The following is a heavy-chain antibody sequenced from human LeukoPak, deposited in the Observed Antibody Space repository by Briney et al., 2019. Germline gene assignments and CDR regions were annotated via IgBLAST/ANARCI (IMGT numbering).Heavy chain of an antibody. D-gene: IGHD5-18*01. Sequence: GGSLRLSCAASGFTFSSYWMHWVRQAPGKGLVWVSRINSDGSSTSYADSVKGRFTISRDNSKNTLYLQMNSLRAEDTAVYYCARAVWYSSNAFDIWGQGTMVTVSS. V-gene: IGHV3-74*01. CDR1: GFTFSSYW. CDR3: ARAVWYSSNAFDI. J-gene: IGHJ3*02. CDR2: INSDGSST.